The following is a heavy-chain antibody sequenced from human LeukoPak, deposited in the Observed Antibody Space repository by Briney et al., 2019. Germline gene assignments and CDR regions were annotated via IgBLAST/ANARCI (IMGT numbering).Heavy chain of an antibody. CDR2: IYTSGST. J-gene: IGHJ5*02. CDR3: ARDVGVGYCSSTSCYFWFDP. D-gene: IGHD2-2*01. Sequence: SETLSLTCTVSGGSISSYYWSWIRQPPGKGPEWIGRIYTSGSTNYNPSLKSRVTMSVDTSKNQFSLKLSSVTAADTAVYYCARDVGVGYCSSTSCYFWFDPWGQRTLVTVSS. V-gene: IGHV4-4*07. CDR1: GGSISSYY.